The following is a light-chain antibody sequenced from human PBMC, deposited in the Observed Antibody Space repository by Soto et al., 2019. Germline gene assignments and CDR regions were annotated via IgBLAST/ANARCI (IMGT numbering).Light chain of an antibody. CDR2: GTS. V-gene: IGKV3-20*01. CDR3: QQYGSLPFT. Sequence: EIVLTQSPDTLSLSPGERATLSCRASQSVDSYLAWYQHKPGQAPRLLIFGTSSRATGLPGRFSGSGSATDFTLTISRLEPEDFAVYYCQQYGSLPFTFGPGTKVDIK. J-gene: IGKJ3*01. CDR1: QSVDSY.